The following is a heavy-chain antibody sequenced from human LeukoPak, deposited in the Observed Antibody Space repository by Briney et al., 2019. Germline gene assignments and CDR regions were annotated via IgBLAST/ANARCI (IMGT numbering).Heavy chain of an antibody. CDR3: ARGPDIVVVVAAAHEPHYYYGIDL. CDR1: GFTFSSDG. CDR2: ISYDGSKK. V-gene: IGHV3-30-3*01. J-gene: IGHJ6*02. Sequence: GRSLRLFCAASGFTFSSDGMHWVRQAPGNGLERVAVISYDGSKKYYADSVKGRFTISRDNSKNTLYLQMNSLRAEDTAVYYCARGPDIVVVVAAAHEPHYYYGIDLWGQGTTVTVSS. D-gene: IGHD2-15*01.